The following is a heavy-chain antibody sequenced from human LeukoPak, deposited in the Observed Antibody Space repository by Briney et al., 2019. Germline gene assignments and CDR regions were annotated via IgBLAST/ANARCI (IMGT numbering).Heavy chain of an antibody. CDR1: AYSISSGSY. D-gene: IGHD2-2*01. CDR3: ARVRVPAGHPNDAFDI. J-gene: IGHJ3*02. Sequence: SSETLSLTCTVSAYSISSGSYWGLIRQPPGKGLEWIGSIHHSGSTYYNPSLKSRVTISVDTSKNQLSLKLSSVTAADTAVYYCARVRVPAGHPNDAFDIWGQGTMVTVSS. V-gene: IGHV4-38-2*02. CDR2: IHHSGST.